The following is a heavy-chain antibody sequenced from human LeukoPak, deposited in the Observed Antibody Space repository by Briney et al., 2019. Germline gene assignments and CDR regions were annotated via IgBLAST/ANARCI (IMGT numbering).Heavy chain of an antibody. V-gene: IGHV3-21*01. CDR2: ISSNSSYI. J-gene: IGHJ4*02. CDR3: ARDGADDSGYLAFDY. Sequence: GGSLRLSCAASGFTFSSYSMNWVRQAPGKGLEWVSSISSNSSYIYYADSVKGRFTISRDNAKNSLYLQMNSLRAEDTAVYYCARDGADDSGYLAFDYWGQGTLVTVSS. D-gene: IGHD5-12*01. CDR1: GFTFSSYS.